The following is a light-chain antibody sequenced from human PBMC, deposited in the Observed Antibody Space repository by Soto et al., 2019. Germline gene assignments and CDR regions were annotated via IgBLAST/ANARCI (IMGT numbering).Light chain of an antibody. CDR1: EDISTW. Sequence: DIQMTQSPSSVSASVGDRVTLTCRSSEDISTWLAWYQQKPGKAPKLLIYAASSLQSGVPSRFSGSGSGTDFTLTISSLQPEDFATYYCQHADSFPLITFGQGTRLEIK. J-gene: IGKJ5*01. CDR3: QHADSFPLIT. V-gene: IGKV1-12*01. CDR2: AAS.